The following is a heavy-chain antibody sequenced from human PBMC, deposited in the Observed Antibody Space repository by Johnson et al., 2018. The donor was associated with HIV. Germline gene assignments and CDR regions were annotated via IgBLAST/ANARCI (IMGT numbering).Heavy chain of an antibody. Sequence: VQLVESGGGVVRPGGSLRLSCAASVFTVSSNYMSWVRQAPGKGLEWVSVIYSGGSTYYADSVKGRFTISRDNAKNSLYLQMNSLRAEDTAVYYCAKGNYYDSSGYYGSTHAFDIWGQGTMVTVSS. CDR3: AKGNYYDSSGYYGSTHAFDI. D-gene: IGHD3-22*01. J-gene: IGHJ3*02. CDR1: VFTVSSNY. V-gene: IGHV3-66*02. CDR2: IYSGGST.